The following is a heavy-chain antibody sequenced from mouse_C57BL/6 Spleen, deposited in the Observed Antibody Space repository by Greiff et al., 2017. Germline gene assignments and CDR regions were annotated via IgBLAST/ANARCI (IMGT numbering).Heavy chain of an antibody. V-gene: IGHV14-2*01. CDR2: IDPEDGET. Sequence: EVQLQESGAELVKPGASVKLSCTASGFNFTDYYMHWVKQRPEQGLEWIGRIDPEDGETKYAPKFQGKATITADTSSNTAYLQLSSLTSEDAAVYYCDRSCCDYVALDYWGQGTTLTVSS. D-gene: IGHD2-4*01. CDR1: GFNFTDYY. CDR3: DRSCCDYVALDY. J-gene: IGHJ2*01.